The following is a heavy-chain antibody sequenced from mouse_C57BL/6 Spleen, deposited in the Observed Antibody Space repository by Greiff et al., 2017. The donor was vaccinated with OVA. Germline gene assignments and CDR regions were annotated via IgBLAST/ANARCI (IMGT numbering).Heavy chain of an antibody. CDR1: GYSITSGYY. D-gene: IGHD1-1*01. CDR2: ISYDGSN. V-gene: IGHV3-6*01. CDR3: ARDYYGSSRFAY. Sequence: EVQLQESGPGLVKPSQSLSLTCSVTGYSITSGYYWNWIRQFPGNKLEWMGYISYDGSNNYNPSLKNRISITRDTSKNQFFLKLNSVTPEDTATYYCARDYYGSSRFAYWGQGTLVTVSA. J-gene: IGHJ3*01.